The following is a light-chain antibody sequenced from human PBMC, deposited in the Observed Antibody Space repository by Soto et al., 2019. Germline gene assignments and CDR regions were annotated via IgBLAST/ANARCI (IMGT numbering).Light chain of an antibody. V-gene: IGKV3-20*01. J-gene: IGKJ1*01. CDR3: QQYGTSRT. CDR1: QSVTNNY. Sequence: EIVLTQSPGTLSLSPGEGPTLSCRASQSVTNNYLAWYQQRPGLAPRLLIYGASTRTAGIPDRFTGSGSGTDFTLTISRLEPEDFAVYYCQQYGTSRTFGQGTKVDI. CDR2: GAS.